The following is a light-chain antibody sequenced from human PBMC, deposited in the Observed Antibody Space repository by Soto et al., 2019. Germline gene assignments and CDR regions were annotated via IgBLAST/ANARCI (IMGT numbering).Light chain of an antibody. V-gene: IGKV1-17*03. Sequence: DIQMTQSPSALSASVGDTVTVTCRASQAIGDHLAWFQQQPGKVPQRLIYSVSTLHTGAPSRFSGSGSEPDFTLTITNLQPEDFASYFCLQHYPSPPTFGGGT. CDR3: LQHYPSPPT. CDR1: QAIGDH. J-gene: IGKJ4*01. CDR2: SVS.